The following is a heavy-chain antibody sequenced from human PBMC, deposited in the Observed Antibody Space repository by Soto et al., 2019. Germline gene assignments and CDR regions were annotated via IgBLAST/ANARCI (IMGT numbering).Heavy chain of an antibody. J-gene: IGHJ4*02. Sequence: QVQLQQWGAGLLKPLETLSLTCAVYGGSFSGYFWTWVRQPPGKGLEWIGEINHSSTTNYNPSLKSRVTISVDTSENQFSLKLSSVTAADTAVYYCARGRRYFDYWGQGTLVTVSS. CDR1: GGSFSGYF. CDR2: INHSSTT. V-gene: IGHV4-34*01. CDR3: ARGRRYFDY.